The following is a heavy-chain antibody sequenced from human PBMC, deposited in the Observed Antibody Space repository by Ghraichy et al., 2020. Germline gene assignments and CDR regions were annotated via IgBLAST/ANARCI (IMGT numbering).Heavy chain of an antibody. J-gene: IGHJ6*02. CDR2: FSYDGRGR. D-gene: IGHD2-2*01. CDR3: SRELAPTATYYYSMDV. V-gene: IGHV3-30*04. Sequence: SCAASEFAFSNYAMHWVRQAPGKGLEWVAVFSYDGRGRFYADSVKGRFTISRDNSRNTLYLQMNSLRVDDTAVYYCSRELAPTATYYYSMDVWGQGTTVTVSS. CDR1: EFAFSNYA.